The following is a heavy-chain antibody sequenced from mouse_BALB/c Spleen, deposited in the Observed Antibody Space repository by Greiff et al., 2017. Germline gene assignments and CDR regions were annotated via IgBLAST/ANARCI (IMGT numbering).Heavy chain of an antibody. CDR2: ISSGSSTI. D-gene: IGHD3-2*01. J-gene: IGHJ4*01. CDR3: ARGTARAPYAMDY. V-gene: IGHV5-17*02. CDR1: GFTFSSFG. Sequence: EVHLVESGRGLVQPGGSRKLSCAASGFTFSSFGMHWVRQAPEKGLEWVAYISSGSSTIYYADTVKGRFTISRDNPKNTLFLQMTSLRSEDTAMYYCARGTARAPYAMDYWGQGTSVTVSS.